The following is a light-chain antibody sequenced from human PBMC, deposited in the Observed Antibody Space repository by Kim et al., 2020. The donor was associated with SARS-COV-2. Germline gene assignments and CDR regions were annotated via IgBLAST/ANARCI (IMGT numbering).Light chain of an antibody. CDR1: QSVGNY. J-gene: IGKJ2*01. CDR2: EAS. CDR3: QQRSNWPYT. Sequence: SLSPGDRVILSCRASQSVGNYLAWYQQKPGQAPSLLIYEASNRATGIPARFSGGASGTHFTLSISSLEPEDFAVYYCQQRSNWPYTFGQGTKLEI. V-gene: IGKV3-11*01.